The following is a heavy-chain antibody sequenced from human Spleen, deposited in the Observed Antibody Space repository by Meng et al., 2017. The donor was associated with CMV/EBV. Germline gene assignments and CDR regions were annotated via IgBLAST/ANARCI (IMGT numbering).Heavy chain of an antibody. J-gene: IGHJ5*02. CDR1: YTFIHYG. Sequence: YTFIHYGIRWVRQAPGQGLEWMGWISVYNGNTKFAQRLQGRVTMTADTSTNTAYMELRTLRPDDTAVYYCARDPSPVTTGLLTEWLDPWGQGTLVTVSS. D-gene: IGHD3-22*01. V-gene: IGHV1-18*01. CDR2: ISVYNGNT. CDR3: ARDPSPVTTGLLTEWLDP.